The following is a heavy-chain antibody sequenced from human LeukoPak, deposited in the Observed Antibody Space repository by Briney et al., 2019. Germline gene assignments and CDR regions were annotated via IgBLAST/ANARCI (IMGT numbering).Heavy chain of an antibody. Sequence: GRSLRLSCAASGFTVSSNYINWVRQAPGKGLEWVAFIRYDGSNKYYADSVKGRFTISRDNSKNTLYLQMNSLRAEDTAVYYCARDRSSSSWYDYGMDVWGQGTTVTVSS. CDR2: IRYDGSNK. V-gene: IGHV3-30*02. CDR3: ARDRSSSSWYDYGMDV. J-gene: IGHJ6*02. CDR1: GFTVSSNY. D-gene: IGHD6-13*01.